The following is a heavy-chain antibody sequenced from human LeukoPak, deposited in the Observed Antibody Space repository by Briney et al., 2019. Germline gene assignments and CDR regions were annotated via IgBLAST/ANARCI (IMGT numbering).Heavy chain of an antibody. Sequence: ASVKVSCKASGYTFTSYDINWVRQATGQGLEWMGWMNPNSGNTGYAQKFQGRVTITRNTSISTAYMELSSLRSEDTAVYYCARGRYGSGSYRFDHWGQGTLVTVSS. CDR1: GYTFTSYD. D-gene: IGHD3-10*01. CDR3: ARGRYGSGSYRFDH. CDR2: MNPNSGNT. J-gene: IGHJ4*02. V-gene: IGHV1-8*03.